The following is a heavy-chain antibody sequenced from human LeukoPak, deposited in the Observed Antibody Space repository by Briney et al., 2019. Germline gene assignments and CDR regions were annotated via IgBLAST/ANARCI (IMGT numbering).Heavy chain of an antibody. D-gene: IGHD3-3*01. CDR3: ARATRSGSRNYYYYYMDV. Sequence: SVKVSCKASGGTFSSYAISWVRHAPGQGLEWMGGIIPIFGTANYAQKCQGRVTITADESTSTAYMELSSLRSEDTAVYYCARATRSGSRNYYYYYMDVWGKGTTVTVSS. CDR1: GGTFSSYA. V-gene: IGHV1-69*13. J-gene: IGHJ6*03. CDR2: IIPIFGTA.